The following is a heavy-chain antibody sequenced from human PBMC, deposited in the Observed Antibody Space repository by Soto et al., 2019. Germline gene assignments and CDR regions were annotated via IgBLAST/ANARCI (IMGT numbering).Heavy chain of an antibody. Sequence: ASVKVSCKPSGYTFSTFGITWVRQAPGQGLEWMGWINTDNGDTNYAKNFQGRVTMTTNTSTNTAYTELRSLRYDDTGVYYCVRDFKGAGTGEIYKWGQGSPVIVSA. J-gene: IGHJ1*01. CDR1: GYTFSTFG. V-gene: IGHV1-18*01. D-gene: IGHD1-26*01. CDR3: VRDFKGAGTGEIYK. CDR2: INTDNGDT.